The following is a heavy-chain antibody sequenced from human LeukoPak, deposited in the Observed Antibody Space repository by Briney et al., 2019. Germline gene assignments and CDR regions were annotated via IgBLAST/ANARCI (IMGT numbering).Heavy chain of an antibody. V-gene: IGHV4-34*01. D-gene: IGHD3-10*01. Sequence: SETLSLTCAVYGGSFSGYYWSWIRQPPGKGLEWIGEINHSGSTSYNPSLKSRVTISVDTSKNQFSLKLSSVTAADTAVYYCARIYGSGSYYRRTPAIGGFDPWGQGTLVTVSS. J-gene: IGHJ5*02. CDR2: INHSGST. CDR1: GGSFSGYY. CDR3: ARIYGSGSYYRRTPAIGGFDP.